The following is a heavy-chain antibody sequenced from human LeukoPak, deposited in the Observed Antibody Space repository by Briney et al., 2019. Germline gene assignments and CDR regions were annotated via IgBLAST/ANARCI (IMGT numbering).Heavy chain of an antibody. CDR1: GYTFTSYY. V-gene: IGHV1-69*13. J-gene: IGHJ4*02. Sequence: SVKVSCKASGYTFTSYYMHWVRQAPGQGLEWMGGIIPILGTANFAQKFQGRVTITADEPTSTAYMELSSLRSEDTAVYYCATKRGYSYGSPHWGQGTLVTVSS. D-gene: IGHD5-18*01. CDR2: IIPILGTA. CDR3: ATKRGYSYGSPH.